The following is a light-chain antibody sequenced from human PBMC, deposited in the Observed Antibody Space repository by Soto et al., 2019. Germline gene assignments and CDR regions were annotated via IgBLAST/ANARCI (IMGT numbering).Light chain of an antibody. V-gene: IGLV2-14*03. CDR2: DVT. CDR1: SRDVGAFNY. CDR3: SSYTTRNTEV. J-gene: IGLJ1*01. Sequence: QSVLTQPASVSGSPGQSISISCIGTSRDVGAFNYVSWYQHHPGKAPQLIIYDVTSRPSGVSNRFSASKSGNTASLTISGLQAEDEADYYCSSYTTRNTEVFGTGTKATVL.